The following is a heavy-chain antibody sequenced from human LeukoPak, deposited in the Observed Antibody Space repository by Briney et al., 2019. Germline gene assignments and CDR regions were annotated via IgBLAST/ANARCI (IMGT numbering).Heavy chain of an antibody. CDR1: GFTFSSYA. CDR3: AKRDSSGYYFFDY. V-gene: IGHV3-23*01. CDR2: INGSGGST. D-gene: IGHD3-22*01. Sequence: GGSLRLSCAASGFTFSSYAMSWVRQAPGKGLEWVSIINGSGGSTYYADSVKGRFTLSRDNSKNTLYLQMNGLRAEDTAVYYCAKRDSSGYYFFDYWGQGTLVTVSS. J-gene: IGHJ4*02.